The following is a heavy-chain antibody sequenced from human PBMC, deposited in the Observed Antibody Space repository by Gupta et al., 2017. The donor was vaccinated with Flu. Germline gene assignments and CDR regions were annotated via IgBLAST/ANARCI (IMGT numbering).Heavy chain of an antibody. Sequence: QVQLVQSGAEVKKPGASVKVSCKASGYSFTTYVIHWVRQAPGQRLERMGWINPGNGYTRFSENFQGRVTITRDSSASIAYMDLDSLRSEDTAVYYCARERSNWGFDYWGQGTLVSVSS. CDR2: INPGNGYT. J-gene: IGHJ4*02. D-gene: IGHD3-16*01. V-gene: IGHV1-3*01. CDR3: ARERSNWGFDY. CDR1: GYSFTTYV.